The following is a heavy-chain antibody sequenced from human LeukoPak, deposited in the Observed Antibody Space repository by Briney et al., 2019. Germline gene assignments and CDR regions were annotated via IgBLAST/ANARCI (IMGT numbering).Heavy chain of an antibody. Sequence: AGSLRLSCAASGFTFSAFGMHWVRQAPGKGLEWVAVISYDGSYEYFADSVKGRFTISRDNSKNTLYLQINSLRAEDTAMYYCAKEENTAANSWGQGTLVTVSS. CDR3: AKEENTAANS. D-gene: IGHD5-18*01. J-gene: IGHJ4*02. CDR1: GFTFSAFG. V-gene: IGHV3-30*18. CDR2: ISYDGSYE.